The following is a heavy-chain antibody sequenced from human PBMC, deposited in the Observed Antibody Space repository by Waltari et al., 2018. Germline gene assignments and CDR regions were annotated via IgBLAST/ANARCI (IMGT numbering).Heavy chain of an antibody. Sequence: QVQLQQWGAGLLKPSETLSLTCAVYGGSFSTDYWSWSRQPPGKGLEWIGEVNHSGSTNHNPSLESRVTMSADTSKSQFSLKLRSVTAADTAVYYCARRIAWYYSSGSYHDYWGQGTLVTVSS. D-gene: IGHD3-10*01. CDR2: VNHSGST. CDR3: ARRIAWYYSSGSYHDY. CDR1: GGSFSTDY. J-gene: IGHJ4*02. V-gene: IGHV4-34*01.